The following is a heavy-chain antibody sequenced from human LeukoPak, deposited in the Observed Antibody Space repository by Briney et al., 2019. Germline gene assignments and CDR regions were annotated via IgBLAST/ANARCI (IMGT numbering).Heavy chain of an antibody. CDR2: IKQDGNEK. CDR1: GFTFSSYW. V-gene: IGHV3-7*01. Sequence: GGSLRLSCAASGFTFSSYWMTWVRQAPGKGLEWVAGIKQDGNEKYYVDSVKGRFTISRDNARNSLYLQMSSLRADDTAVYYCARDGAFRIYDYWGQGTLVTVSS. D-gene: IGHD3-3*02. CDR3: ARDGAFRIYDY. J-gene: IGHJ4*02.